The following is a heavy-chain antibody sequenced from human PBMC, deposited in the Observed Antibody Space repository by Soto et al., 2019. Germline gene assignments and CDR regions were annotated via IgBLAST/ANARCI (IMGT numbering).Heavy chain of an antibody. J-gene: IGHJ6*02. D-gene: IGHD6-13*01. CDR3: ARGKRGSSWYRGEEKYYYYGMDV. CDR2: IHHSGST. V-gene: IGHV4-34*01. Sequence: PSETLSLTCTAYGESFNGYYWSWIRQPPGKGLEWIGEIHHSGSTNYHPSLKSRVTSSIETSKRQFSLKVRSVTAADTAVYYCARGKRGSSWYRGEEKYYYYGMDVWGQGTPVTVSS. CDR1: GESFNGYY.